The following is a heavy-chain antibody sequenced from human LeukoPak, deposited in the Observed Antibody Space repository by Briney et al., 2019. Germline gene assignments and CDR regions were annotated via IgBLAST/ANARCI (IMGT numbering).Heavy chain of an antibody. CDR1: GYTFNSYD. J-gene: IGHJ5*02. CDR3: ARGGAGTYYKRDGWFDP. D-gene: IGHD3-10*01. CDR2: MNPNTGNT. V-gene: IGHV1-8*01. Sequence: ASVKVSFKASGYTFNSYDINWVRQATGQGLEWMGWMNPNTGNTGYVERFQGRVTMTRDNSISTAYMELNSLTSEYTAVYYCARGGAGTYYKRDGWFDPRGQGTVVTVSS.